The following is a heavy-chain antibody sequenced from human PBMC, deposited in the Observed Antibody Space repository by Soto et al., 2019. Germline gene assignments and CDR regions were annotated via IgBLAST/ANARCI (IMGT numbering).Heavy chain of an antibody. CDR2: IYHSGST. CDR3: ARAPIYCSGGSCYPYYGMEV. D-gene: IGHD2-15*01. Sequence: PSETLSLTCAVSGGSISSSNWWSWVRQPPGKGLEWIGEIYHSGSTNYNPSLKSRVTISVDKSKNQFSLKLSSVTAADTAVYYCARAPIYCSGGSCYPYYGMEVWGQGTTVTVSS. CDR1: GGSISSSNW. J-gene: IGHJ6*02. V-gene: IGHV4-4*02.